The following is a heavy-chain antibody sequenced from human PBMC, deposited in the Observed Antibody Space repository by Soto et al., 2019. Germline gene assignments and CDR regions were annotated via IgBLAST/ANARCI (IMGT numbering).Heavy chain of an antibody. CDR2: NSSYNGVT. CDR3: ARDRYSYGSFDY. J-gene: IGHJ4*02. D-gene: IGHD5-18*01. CDR1: GYNLTNYG. V-gene: IGHV1-18*01. Sequence: QVQLVQSGAEVKKPGASVKVSCKASGYNLTNYGISWVRQAPGQGLQWMGWNSSYNGVTNNAHNVQDRVSMTTDTSTSTAYLELRSVRSDDTSVYYCARDRYSYGSFDYWGQGSLVTVSS.